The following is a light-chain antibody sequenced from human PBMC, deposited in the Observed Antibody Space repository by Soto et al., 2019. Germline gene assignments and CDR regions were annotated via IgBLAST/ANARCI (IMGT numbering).Light chain of an antibody. CDR3: QQYDNSPLYT. J-gene: IGKJ2*01. CDR2: GAS. V-gene: IGKV3-20*01. CDR1: QSISRYY. Sequence: EIVLTQSPGTLSLSPGERATLSCRASQSISRYYLAWYQQKVGQAPRLLIYGASRRSTGIPDRFSGSESGTDFTLTISRLEPEDFAVYYCQQYDNSPLYTFGQGTKLEI.